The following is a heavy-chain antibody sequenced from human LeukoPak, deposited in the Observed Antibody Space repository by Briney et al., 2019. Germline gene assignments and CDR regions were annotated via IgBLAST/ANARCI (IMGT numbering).Heavy chain of an antibody. Sequence: PGGSLRLSCAASGFTFSSYSMNWLRQAPGKGLEWVSSISSSSSYIYYADSVKGRFTISRDNAKNSLYLQMNSLRAEDTAVYYCAREAEPYYYDSSGYCDYWGQGTLVTVSS. J-gene: IGHJ4*02. D-gene: IGHD3-22*01. CDR2: ISSSSSYI. CDR1: GFTFSSYS. V-gene: IGHV3-21*01. CDR3: AREAEPYYYDSSGYCDY.